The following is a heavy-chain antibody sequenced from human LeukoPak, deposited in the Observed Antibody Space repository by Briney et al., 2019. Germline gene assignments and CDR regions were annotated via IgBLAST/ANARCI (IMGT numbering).Heavy chain of an antibody. Sequence: SETLSLTCTVSGGSISSYYWSWIRQPAGKGLEWIGRIYTSGSTNYNPSLKSRVTMSVDTSKNQFSLKLGSVTAADTAVYYCARGHYYDSSEPFDYWGQGTLVTVSS. D-gene: IGHD3-22*01. CDR1: GGSISSYY. CDR3: ARGHYYDSSEPFDY. CDR2: IYTSGST. V-gene: IGHV4-4*07. J-gene: IGHJ4*02.